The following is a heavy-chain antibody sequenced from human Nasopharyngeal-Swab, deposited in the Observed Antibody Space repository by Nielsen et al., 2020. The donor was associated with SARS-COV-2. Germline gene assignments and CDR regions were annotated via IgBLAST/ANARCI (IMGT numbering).Heavy chain of an antibody. D-gene: IGHD4-17*01. V-gene: IGHV1-2*02. J-gene: IGHJ4*02. CDR1: GDTFRNYA. Sequence: ASVKVSCKASGDTFRNYAISWVRQAPGQGLEWMGWINPHSRGTKYAQKFQGRVTMTSDTSINTAYMELRRLRSDDTAVYYCARDDYGDYGYFGHWGQGTLVTVSS. CDR3: ARDDYGDYGYFGH. CDR2: INPHSRGT.